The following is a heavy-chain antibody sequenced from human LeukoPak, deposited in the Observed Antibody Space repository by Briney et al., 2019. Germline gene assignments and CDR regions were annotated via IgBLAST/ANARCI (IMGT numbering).Heavy chain of an antibody. V-gene: IGHV3-72*01. Sequence: PGGSLRLSCAAAGFTFSDHYMDWVRQAPGKGLEWVGRTRNKANSYTTEYAASVKGRFTISRDDSKNSLYLQMNSLKTEDTAVYYCAMSSTVTTEYFQHWGQGTLVTVSS. D-gene: IGHD4-11*01. CDR2: TRNKANSYTT. J-gene: IGHJ1*01. CDR1: GFTFSDHY. CDR3: AMSSTVTTEYFQH.